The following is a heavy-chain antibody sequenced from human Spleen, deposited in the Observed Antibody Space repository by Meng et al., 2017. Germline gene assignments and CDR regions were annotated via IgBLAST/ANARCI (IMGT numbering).Heavy chain of an antibody. CDR2: INTNTGNP. D-gene: IGHD1-26*01. J-gene: IGHJ4*02. V-gene: IGHV7-4-1*02. Sequence: QVQLVQSRSELKKPGASVKVSCKASGYTFTTYAINWVRQAPGQGPEWMGWINTNTGNPTYAQGFTGRFVFSLDTSVSTAYLQISSLEAEDTAVYYCARDSPIVGATTLDYWGQGTLVTVSS. CDR3: ARDSPIVGATTLDY. CDR1: GYTFTTYA.